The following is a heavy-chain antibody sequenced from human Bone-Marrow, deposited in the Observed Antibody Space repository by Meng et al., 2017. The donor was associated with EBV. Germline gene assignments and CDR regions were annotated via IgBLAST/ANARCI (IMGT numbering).Heavy chain of an antibody. CDR3: VRGYGGSYLGGDH. CDR2: INSDGSST. D-gene: IGHD1-26*01. Sequence: VQVVGVGGGLVQSGGSLSLTCAASEFTFSTYGMHWVRQAPGKGLVWVSRINSDGSSTSYADSVKGRFSISRDNAKNTLYLQMNSLTVDDTAIYYCVRGYGGSYLGGDHWGQGTLVTVSS. J-gene: IGHJ5*02. V-gene: IGHV3-74*01. CDR1: EFTFSTYG.